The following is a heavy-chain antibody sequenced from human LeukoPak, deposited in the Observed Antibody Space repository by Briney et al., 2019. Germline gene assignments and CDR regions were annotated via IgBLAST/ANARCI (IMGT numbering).Heavy chain of an antibody. Sequence: SETLSLTCAAYGGSFSSYYWSWIRQPPGKGLEWVGEINHSGSTNYNPSLKSRVTISVDTSKNQFYLKLSSVTAEDTAVYYCARVGGRGYYYYGMDVWGQGTTVTVSS. D-gene: IGHD1-26*01. V-gene: IGHV4-34*01. CDR1: GGSFSSYY. CDR3: ARVGGRGYYYYGMDV. J-gene: IGHJ6*02. CDR2: INHSGST.